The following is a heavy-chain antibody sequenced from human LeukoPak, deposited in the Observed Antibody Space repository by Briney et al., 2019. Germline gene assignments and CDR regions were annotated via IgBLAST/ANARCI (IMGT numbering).Heavy chain of an antibody. CDR3: AKDLGMGGGSCFHH. V-gene: IGHV3-23*01. Sequence: PGGSLRLSCAASGFIFSSYAMSWVRQAPGKGLEWVSAISGSGGNTYYAGSVKGRFTISRDNSRNTLYLQMNSLGVEDTAVYYCAKDLGMGGGSCFHHWGQGILVTVSS. D-gene: IGHD2-15*01. CDR1: GFIFSSYA. CDR2: ISGSGGNT. J-gene: IGHJ5*02.